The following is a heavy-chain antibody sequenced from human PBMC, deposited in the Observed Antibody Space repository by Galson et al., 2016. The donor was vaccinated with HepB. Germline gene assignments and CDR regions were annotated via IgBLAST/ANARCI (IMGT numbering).Heavy chain of an antibody. CDR1: GGSISSSGYY. Sequence: TLSLTCSVSGGSISSSGYYWNWIRQRPGKGLEWIGYIHYSGRTSYNPSLHSRVTISSDATKNQLSLRLRSVTAADTAVYYCARMDDVVMVVDAQQRQDSWFDPWGQGTQVTVSS. D-gene: IGHD2-8*02. CDR2: IHYSGRT. J-gene: IGHJ5*02. V-gene: IGHV4-31*03. CDR3: ARMDDVVMVVDAQQRQDSWFDP.